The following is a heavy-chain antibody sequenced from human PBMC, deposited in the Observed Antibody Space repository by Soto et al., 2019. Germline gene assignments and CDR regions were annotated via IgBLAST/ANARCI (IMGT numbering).Heavy chain of an antibody. CDR1: GGTFSSFS. Sequence: QLQLVQSGAEVKKPGSSVNVSCRASGGTFSSFSISWVRQAPGQGLEWMGGIIPIFGTATYAQNFRGRVTISADESTITAHMELTSLTSEDTAVYYCAKSAGYSSGWHQKPFNWFDPWGQGTLVTVSS. J-gene: IGHJ5*02. CDR3: AKSAGYSSGWHQKPFNWFDP. V-gene: IGHV1-69*01. CDR2: IIPIFGTA. D-gene: IGHD6-19*01.